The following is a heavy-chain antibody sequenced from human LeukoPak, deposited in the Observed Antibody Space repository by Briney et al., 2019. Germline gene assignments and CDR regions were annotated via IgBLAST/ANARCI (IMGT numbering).Heavy chain of an antibody. CDR1: GGSIGSYY. Sequence: SETLSLTCTVSGGSIGSYYWSWIRQPPGKGLEWIGYIYYSGSTNYNPSLKSRVTISVDTSKNQFSLKLSSVTAADTAVYYCARHLYYYDSSGYGWFDPWGQGTLVTVSS. D-gene: IGHD3-22*01. CDR2: IYYSGST. V-gene: IGHV4-59*08. J-gene: IGHJ5*02. CDR3: ARHLYYYDSSGYGWFDP.